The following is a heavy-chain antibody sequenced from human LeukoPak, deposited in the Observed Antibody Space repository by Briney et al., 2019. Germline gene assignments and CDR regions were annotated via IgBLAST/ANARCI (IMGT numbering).Heavy chain of an antibody. V-gene: IGHV3-7*01. D-gene: IGHD3-3*01. Sequence: PGGSLRLSCAASGFTFSSYWMSWVRQAPGKGLEWVANIKQDGSEKYHVGSVKGRFTISRDNAKNSLYLQMNSLRAEDTAVYYCARLIRFLEWLSFDYWGQGTLVTVSS. J-gene: IGHJ4*02. CDR2: IKQDGSEK. CDR1: GFTFSSYW. CDR3: ARLIRFLEWLSFDY.